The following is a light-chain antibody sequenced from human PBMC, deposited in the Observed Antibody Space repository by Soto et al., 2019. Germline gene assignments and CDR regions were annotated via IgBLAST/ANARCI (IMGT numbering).Light chain of an antibody. CDR2: DAS. CDR3: QQYNSYWT. CDR1: QSISSW. V-gene: IGKV1-5*01. Sequence: QMTQSPSTLSASIGDKVTITCRASQSISSWLAWYQQKPGKAPKLLIYDASSLESGVPSRFSGSGSGTEFTLTISSLQPDDFATYYCQQYNSYWTFGQGTKVDI. J-gene: IGKJ1*01.